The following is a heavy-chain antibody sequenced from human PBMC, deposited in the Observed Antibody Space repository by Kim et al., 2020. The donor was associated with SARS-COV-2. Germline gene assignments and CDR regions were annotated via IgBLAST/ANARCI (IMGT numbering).Heavy chain of an antibody. J-gene: IGHJ5*02. V-gene: IGHV6-1*01. Sequence: ALFVRSRLTINVDTSKNQLSLQLNSVTPEDTAVYYCARASAVGGANWFDPWGQGTLVTVSS. CDR3: ARASAVGGANWFDP. D-gene: IGHD6-19*01.